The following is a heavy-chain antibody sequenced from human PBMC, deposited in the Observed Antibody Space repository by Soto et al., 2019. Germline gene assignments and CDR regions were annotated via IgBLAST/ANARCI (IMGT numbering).Heavy chain of an antibody. CDR1: GFTFSSYA. J-gene: IGHJ4*02. D-gene: IGHD3-16*02. CDR2: ISYDGSNK. Sequence: GGSLRLSCAASGFTFSSYAMHWVRQAPGKGLEWVAVISYDGSNKYYEDSVKGRFTISRDNSKYTLYLQMISLRAEDTAVYYCARDRLDYVWGSYRYGLDYWGQGTLVTVSS. V-gene: IGHV3-30-3*01. CDR3: ARDRLDYVWGSYRYGLDY.